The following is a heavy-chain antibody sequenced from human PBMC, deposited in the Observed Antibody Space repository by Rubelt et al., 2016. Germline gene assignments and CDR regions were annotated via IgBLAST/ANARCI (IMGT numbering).Heavy chain of an antibody. CDR3: VSSSLDY. D-gene: IGHD6-13*01. J-gene: IGHJ4*02. CDR1: GFTLSSYW. V-gene: IGHV3-74*01. Sequence: EVQLVESGGGLVQPGGSLRLSCAASGFTLSSYWMHWVRQAPGKGLVWVSRINSDESITSYADSVKGRFTITRDNAKNTLYLQMNSLRAEDTAVYYCVSSSLDYWGQGTLVTVSS. CDR2: INSDESIT.